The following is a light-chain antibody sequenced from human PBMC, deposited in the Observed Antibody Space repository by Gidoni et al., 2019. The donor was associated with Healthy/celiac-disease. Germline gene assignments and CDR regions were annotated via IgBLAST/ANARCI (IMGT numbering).Light chain of an antibody. CDR2: LNSDGSH. CDR1: SGHSRYA. V-gene: IGLV4-69*01. CDR3: QTWGTGIWV. J-gene: IGLJ3*02. Sequence: LVLPQSPSASASLGASVKLTCTLSSGHSRYAIAWHQQQPEKGPRYLMKLNSDGSHSKGDGIPDRFSGSSSGAERYLTISSLQSEDEADYYCQTWGTGIWVFGGGTKLTVL.